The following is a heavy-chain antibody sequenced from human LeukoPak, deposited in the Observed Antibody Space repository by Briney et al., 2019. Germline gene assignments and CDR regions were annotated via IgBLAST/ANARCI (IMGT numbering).Heavy chain of an antibody. J-gene: IGHJ6*02. Sequence: PGGSLRLSCAASGFTVSTNYMSWVRQAPGKGLEWVGRSRNKANSYTTEYAASVKGRFTISRDDSKNSLYLQMNSLKTEDTALYYCALHYSGSYYYGMDVWGQGTTVTVSS. D-gene: IGHD1-26*01. V-gene: IGHV3-72*01. CDR1: GFTVSTNY. CDR2: SRNKANSYTT. CDR3: ALHYSGSYYYGMDV.